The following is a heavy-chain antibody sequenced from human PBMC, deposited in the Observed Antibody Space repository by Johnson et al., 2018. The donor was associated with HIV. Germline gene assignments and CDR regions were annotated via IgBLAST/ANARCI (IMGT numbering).Heavy chain of an antibody. CDR1: GFTFSSYW. V-gene: IGHV3-74*02. D-gene: IGHD7-27*01. J-gene: IGHJ3*02. Sequence: VQLVESGGDLVQPGGSLRLSCAASGFTFSSYWMHWVRQPPGKGLVWVSRINSDGTTTTSADSVKGRFTISRDNAKNTLYLQMNSLRAEDTAVYYCASTLTGDFGAFDIWGQGTLVTVSS. CDR2: INSDGTTT. CDR3: ASTLTGDFGAFDI.